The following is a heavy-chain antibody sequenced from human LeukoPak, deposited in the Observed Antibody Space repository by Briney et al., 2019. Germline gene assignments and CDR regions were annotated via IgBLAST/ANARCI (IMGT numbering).Heavy chain of an antibody. CDR3: ARGCGGSYCSL. CDR1: GYTFTSYA. V-gene: IGHV1-18*01. J-gene: IGHJ4*02. CDR2: IYKGNT. D-gene: IGHD2-15*01. Sequence: ASVKVSCKASGYTFTSYAISWVRQAPGQGLEWMGWIYKGNTNYAQKVQDRVTMTTDTSTSTAYMELRSLGSDDTAMYYCARGCGGSYCSLWGQGTLVTVSS.